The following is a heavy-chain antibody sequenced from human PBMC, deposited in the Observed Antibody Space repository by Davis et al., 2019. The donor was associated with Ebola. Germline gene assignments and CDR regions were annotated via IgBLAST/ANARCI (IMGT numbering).Heavy chain of an antibody. CDR2: ISRSGGST. CDR1: GFTFSSYA. CDR3: ARDVYSSGWYLAY. Sequence: GGSLRLSCAASGFTFSSYAMSWVRQAPGKGLEWVSAISRSGGSTYYADSVKGRFTISRDNSKNTLYLQMNSLRAEDTAVYYCARDVYSSGWYLAYWGQGTLVTVSS. J-gene: IGHJ4*02. V-gene: IGHV3-23*01. D-gene: IGHD6-19*01.